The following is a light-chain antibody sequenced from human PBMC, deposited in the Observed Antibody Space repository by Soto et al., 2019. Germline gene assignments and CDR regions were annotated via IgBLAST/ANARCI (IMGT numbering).Light chain of an antibody. CDR3: QQYNIWPPLT. V-gene: IGKV3-15*01. CDR2: GAS. CDR1: QSVTTN. Sequence: EIVMTQSPATLSVSPGDRVTLSCRASQSVTTNLAWYQQKPGQAPRLLIYGASTRAPRIPARFSGSGSVTEFTLTISSLQSEDFAVYYCQQYNIWPPLTFGQGTRLEIK. J-gene: IGKJ5*01.